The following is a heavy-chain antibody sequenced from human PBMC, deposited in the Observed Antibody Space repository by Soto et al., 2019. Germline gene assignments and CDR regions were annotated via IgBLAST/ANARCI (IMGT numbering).Heavy chain of an antibody. V-gene: IGHV6-1*01. CDR2: TYYRSKWYN. CDR1: GDSVSSNSAA. J-gene: IGHJ6*03. Sequence: KQSQTLSLTCAISGDSVSSNSAAWNWIRQSPSRGLEWLGRTYYRSKWYNDYAVSVKSRITINPDTSKNQFSLQLNSVTPEDTAVYYYAREEGYGDYAGELGYYYYMDVWGKGTTVTVSS. D-gene: IGHD4-17*01. CDR3: AREEGYGDYAGELGYYYYMDV.